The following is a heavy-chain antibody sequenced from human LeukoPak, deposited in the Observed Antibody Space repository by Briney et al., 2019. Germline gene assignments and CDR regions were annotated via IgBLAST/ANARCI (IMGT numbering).Heavy chain of an antibody. CDR2: ISTDGRST. V-gene: IGHV3-74*01. Sequence: QPAGSLRLSCAASGFTFSTYWMHWVRQAPGKGLVWVSRISTDGRSTTYADSVKGRFTISRDNAKNTLYLQMNSLRAEDTAVYYCAKDESSGWLFDPWGQGTLVTVSS. D-gene: IGHD6-19*01. CDR1: GFTFSTYW. J-gene: IGHJ5*02. CDR3: AKDESSGWLFDP.